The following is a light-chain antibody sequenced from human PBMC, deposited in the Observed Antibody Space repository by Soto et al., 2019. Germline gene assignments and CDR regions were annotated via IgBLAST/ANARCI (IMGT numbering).Light chain of an antibody. Sequence: DIQMTQSPSSLSASVGDRVTITCRASQSISIYLNWYQQKPGKAPKLLIYTASSLQSGVPSRFSGSGSGTDFTLIISSLQPEDFATYYCQQSYSALWTFGQGTKVEFK. CDR3: QQSYSALWT. CDR2: TAS. CDR1: QSISIY. J-gene: IGKJ1*01. V-gene: IGKV1-39*01.